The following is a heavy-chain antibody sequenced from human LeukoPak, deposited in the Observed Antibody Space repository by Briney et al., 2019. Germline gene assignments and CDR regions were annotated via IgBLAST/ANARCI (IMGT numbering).Heavy chain of an antibody. Sequence: ASVKVSCKASGDTFSRYALSWVRQAPGQGLEWMGGIFTVFGTTHYAKDLQGRVTITADKSTNTVYMELTSLRSEDTATYYCARAKVSGYPTYWYFDLWGRGTLVTVSS. J-gene: IGHJ2*01. D-gene: IGHD3-9*01. CDR1: GDTFSRYA. CDR3: ARAKVSGYPTYWYFDL. V-gene: IGHV1-69*06. CDR2: IFTVFGTT.